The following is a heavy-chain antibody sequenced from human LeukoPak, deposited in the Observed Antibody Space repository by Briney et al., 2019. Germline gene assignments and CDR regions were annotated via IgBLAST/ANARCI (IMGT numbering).Heavy chain of an antibody. CDR3: ARDNGGAYYFDTSAYYHNDAFDI. CDR2: ISARNGNI. Sequence: ALVKVSCKASGYTFTSFGISWLRQAPGQGLEWMGWISARNGNINYAQKFQGRVTMTTDTSTSTAYMELRSLRSDDTAVYYCARDNGGAYYFDTSAYYHNDAFDIWGQGTMVTVSS. CDR1: GYTFTSFG. J-gene: IGHJ3*02. V-gene: IGHV1-18*01. D-gene: IGHD3-22*01.